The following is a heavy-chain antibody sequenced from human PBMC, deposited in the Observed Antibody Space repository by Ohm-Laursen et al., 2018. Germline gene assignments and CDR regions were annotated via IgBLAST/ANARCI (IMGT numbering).Heavy chain of an antibody. D-gene: IGHD2-8*02. CDR3: VRLVGTLSAFDI. V-gene: IGHV3-9*01. CDR1: GFTLDDYA. J-gene: IGHJ3*02. CDR2: ATGSGRYT. Sequence: SSLRLSCSASGFTLDDYAIHWVRQAPGKGLEWVSVATGSGRYTYYRDSVKGRFTISRDNSKNSLYLQMNSLRAEDTALYYCVRLVGTLSAFDIWGQGTMVTVSS.